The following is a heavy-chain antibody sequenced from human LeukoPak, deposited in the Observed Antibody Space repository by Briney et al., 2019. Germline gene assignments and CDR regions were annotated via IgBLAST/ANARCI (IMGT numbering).Heavy chain of an antibody. Sequence: GGPLRLSCAAPEITFRSYWLNGVRQAPGRGRGGVANIKQDGSEKYYVDSVKGRFTISRDNAKNSLYLQMNSLRAEDTAVYYCARDSGSHTFDIWGQGTVVTVSS. CDR2: IKQDGSEK. CDR3: ARDSGSHTFDI. J-gene: IGHJ3*02. V-gene: IGHV3-7*01. CDR1: EITFRSYW. D-gene: IGHD1-26*01.